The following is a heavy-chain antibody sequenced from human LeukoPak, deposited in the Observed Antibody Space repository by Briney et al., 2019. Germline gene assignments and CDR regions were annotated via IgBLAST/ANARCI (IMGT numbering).Heavy chain of an antibody. J-gene: IGHJ4*02. Sequence: SETLSLTCAVYGESFSGHYWTWIRQPPGRGLEWIGEINHSGSTTSNPSLNNRVTISVDTSRNQFSLKLTSVTAADTAVYYCARPRYGSGSLDSWGQGTLVTVSS. V-gene: IGHV4-34*01. CDR3: ARPRYGSGSLDS. D-gene: IGHD3-10*01. CDR2: INHSGST. CDR1: GESFSGHY.